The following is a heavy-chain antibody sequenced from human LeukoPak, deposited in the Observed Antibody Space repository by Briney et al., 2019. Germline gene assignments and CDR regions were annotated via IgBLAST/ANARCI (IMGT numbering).Heavy chain of an antibody. CDR1: GFTFSSYA. Sequence: GGSLRLSCAASGFTFSSYAMTWVRQAPGKGLEWVSTISDSGGSTYYADSVKGRFTISRDNAKNSLYLQMNSLRAEDTAVYYCARDQVFGTWGQGTLVTVSS. D-gene: IGHD3/OR15-3a*01. CDR3: ARDQVFGT. V-gene: IGHV3-23*01. J-gene: IGHJ4*02. CDR2: ISDSGGST.